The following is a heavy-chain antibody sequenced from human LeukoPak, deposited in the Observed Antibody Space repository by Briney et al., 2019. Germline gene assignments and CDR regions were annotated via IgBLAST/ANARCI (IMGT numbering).Heavy chain of an antibody. Sequence: GGSLRLSCAASGFTFSSYEVNWVRQAPGKGLEWVSYISSSGSTIYYADSVKGRFTISRDNAKNSLYLQMNSLRAEDTAVYYCARGRRTAAAGRYYYYGMDVWGQGTTVTVSS. CDR3: ARGRRTAAAGRYYYYGMDV. CDR1: GFTFSSYE. D-gene: IGHD6-13*01. V-gene: IGHV3-48*03. CDR2: ISSSGSTI. J-gene: IGHJ6*02.